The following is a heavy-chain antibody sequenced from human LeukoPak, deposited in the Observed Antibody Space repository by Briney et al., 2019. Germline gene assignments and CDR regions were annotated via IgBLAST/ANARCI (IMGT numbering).Heavy chain of an antibody. CDR1: GFTFSGSA. J-gene: IGHJ4*02. CDR2: IRSKANSYAT. D-gene: IGHD2-15*01. Sequence: PGGSLRLSCAASGFTFSGSAMHWVRQASGKGLEWVGRIRSKANSYATACAASVKGRFTISRDDSKNTAYLQMNSLKTEGTAVYYCTRHAARYCSGGSCYGNDYWGQGTLVTVSS. V-gene: IGHV3-73*01. CDR3: TRHAARYCSGGSCYGNDY.